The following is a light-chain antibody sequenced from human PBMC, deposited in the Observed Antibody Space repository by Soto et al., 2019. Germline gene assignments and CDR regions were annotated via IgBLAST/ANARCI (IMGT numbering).Light chain of an antibody. CDR1: QSISSW. V-gene: IGKV1-5*03. Sequence: DIQMTQSPSTLSASVGDRVTITCRASQSISSWLAWYQQKPGIAPQLLIYKASTLQRGVPSRFSGSGSGTEFTLTISSLQPDDFATYYCQQYVTAVRTFGQGT. J-gene: IGKJ1*01. CDR3: QQYVTAVRT. CDR2: KAS.